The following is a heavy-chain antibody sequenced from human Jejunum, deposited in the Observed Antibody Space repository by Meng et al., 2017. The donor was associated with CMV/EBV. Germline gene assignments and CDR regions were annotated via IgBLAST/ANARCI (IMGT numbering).Heavy chain of an antibody. D-gene: IGHD2-21*01. Sequence: SGFTFSSYWMNWVRQVTGKGLDWVANIKQDGSERYYVESVKGRFTISRNNAKNSLFLQMDGLRAEDTAVYYCARQKCGGDCDMDVWGQGTTVTVSS. V-gene: IGHV3-7*01. CDR1: GFTFSSYW. CDR3: ARQKCGGDCDMDV. CDR2: IKQDGSER. J-gene: IGHJ6*02.